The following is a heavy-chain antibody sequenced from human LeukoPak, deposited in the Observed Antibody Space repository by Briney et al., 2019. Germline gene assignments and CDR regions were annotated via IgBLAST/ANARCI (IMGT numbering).Heavy chain of an antibody. CDR2: ISAYNGNT. D-gene: IGHD6-13*01. CDR1: GYTFTSYG. CDR3: ARVTAAAGNFDY. V-gene: IGHV1-18*01. J-gene: IGHJ4*02. Sequence: ASVRVSCKASGYTFTSYGISWVRQAPGQGLEWMGWISAYNGNTNYAQKLQGRVTMTTDTSTSTAYMELRSLRSDDTAVYYCARVTAAAGNFDYWGQGTLVTVSS.